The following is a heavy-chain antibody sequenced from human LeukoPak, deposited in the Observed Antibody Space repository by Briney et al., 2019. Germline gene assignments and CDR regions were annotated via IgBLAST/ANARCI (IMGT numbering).Heavy chain of an antibody. CDR1: GFTFGDHA. Sequence: GGSLRLSCSASGFTFGDHAMSWVRQAPGKGLEWVSVIYSGGSTYYADSVKGRFTISRDKSKNTLYLQMNSLRAEDTAVYYCATHWYWGQGTLVTVSS. CDR3: ATHWY. J-gene: IGHJ4*02. CDR2: IYSGGST. V-gene: IGHV3-66*04.